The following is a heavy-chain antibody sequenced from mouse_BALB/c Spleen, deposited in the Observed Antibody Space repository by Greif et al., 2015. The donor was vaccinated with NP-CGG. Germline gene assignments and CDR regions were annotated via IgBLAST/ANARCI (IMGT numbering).Heavy chain of an antibody. CDR1: GFTFSSYT. V-gene: IGHV5-12-2*01. D-gene: IGHD2-12*01. CDR2: ISNGGGST. CDR3: ARHYDYAMGY. J-gene: IGHJ4*01. Sequence: EVHLVESGGGLVQPGGSLKLSCAASGFTFSSYTMSRVRQTPEKRLEWVAYISNGGGSTYYPDAVKGRFTISRDNAKNTLYLQMSSLKSEDTAMYYCARHYDYAMGYWGQGTSVTVSS.